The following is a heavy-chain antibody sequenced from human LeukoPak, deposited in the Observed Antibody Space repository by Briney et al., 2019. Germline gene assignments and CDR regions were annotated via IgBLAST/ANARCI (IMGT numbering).Heavy chain of an antibody. CDR3: AKHRVLVVGENDC. D-gene: IGHD3-16*02. CDR2: ISTDGRST. Sequence: GGSLRLSCAASGFTFNNYAMSWVRQAPGKGLEWVSAISTDGRSTHYADSVEGRSSISRDNSESTLYLQMNSLRAEDTAVYYCAKHRVLVVGENDCWGQGTQVSVSS. J-gene: IGHJ4*02. V-gene: IGHV3-23*01. CDR1: GFTFNNYA.